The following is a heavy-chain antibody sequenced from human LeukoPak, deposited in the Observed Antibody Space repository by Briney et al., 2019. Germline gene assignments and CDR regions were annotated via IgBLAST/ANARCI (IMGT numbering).Heavy chain of an antibody. CDR3: ARDQREYSSSSPDY. Sequence: PGWSLRLSCAASGFTFSSYGMHWVRQAPGKGLEWVAVISYDGSNKYYADSVKGRFTISRDNSKNTLYLQMNSLRAEDTAVYYCARDQREYSSSSPDYWGQGTLVTVSS. CDR2: ISYDGSNK. V-gene: IGHV3-30*03. CDR1: GFTFSSYG. D-gene: IGHD6-6*01. J-gene: IGHJ4*02.